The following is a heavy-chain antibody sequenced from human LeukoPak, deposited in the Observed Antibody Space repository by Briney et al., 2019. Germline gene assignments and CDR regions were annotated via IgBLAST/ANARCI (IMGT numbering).Heavy chain of an antibody. V-gene: IGHV1-46*01. D-gene: IGHD3-10*01. J-gene: IGHJ3*02. Sequence: ASVKVSCKASGYTVTSYYMHWVRQAPGQGLEWMGIINPSGGSTSYAQKFQGRVTMTRDMSTSTVYMELSRLRSDDTAVYYCARVPRGFWFGEDEEGLDAFDIWGQGTMVTVSS. CDR1: GYTVTSYY. CDR3: ARVPRGFWFGEDEEGLDAFDI. CDR2: INPSGGST.